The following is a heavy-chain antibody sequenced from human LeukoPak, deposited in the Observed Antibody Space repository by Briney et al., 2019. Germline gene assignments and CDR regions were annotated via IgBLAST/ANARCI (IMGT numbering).Heavy chain of an antibody. CDR3: ARVGGANDAFDI. J-gene: IGHJ3*02. CDR1: GVSISSHY. D-gene: IGHD1-26*01. Sequence: SETLSLACTVSGVSISSHYWSWIRQPPGKGLEWIGYIYYSGSTNYNPSLKSRVTISVDTSKNQFSLKLSSVTAADTAVYYCARVGGANDAFDIWGQGTMVTVSS. CDR2: IYYSGST. V-gene: IGHV4-59*11.